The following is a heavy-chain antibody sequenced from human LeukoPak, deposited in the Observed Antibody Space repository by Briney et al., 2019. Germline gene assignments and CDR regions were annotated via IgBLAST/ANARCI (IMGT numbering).Heavy chain of an antibody. Sequence: PRGSLSLSCAASGFTFSSYAMSWVRQAPGKGLEWVSAISGSGGSTHYADSVKGRFTISRDNSKNTLYLQMNSLRAEDTAVYYCAKDTPMVRGVIIKGYYYGMDVWGQGTTVSVSS. CDR2: ISGSGGST. CDR3: AKDTPMVRGVIIKGYYYGMDV. J-gene: IGHJ6*02. D-gene: IGHD3-10*01. CDR1: GFTFSSYA. V-gene: IGHV3-23*01.